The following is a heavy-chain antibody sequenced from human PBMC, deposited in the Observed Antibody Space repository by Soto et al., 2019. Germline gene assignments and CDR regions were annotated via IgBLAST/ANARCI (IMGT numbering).Heavy chain of an antibody. Sequence: SVKVSCKASGGTFSSYAISWVRQAPGQGLEWLGGIIPIFDTANYAQNFQGRVTITADEYTSTAYMELSSLRSEDTAVYYCARHDCISSSCYYYYYYGMDVWGQGTTVTVSS. V-gene: IGHV1-69*13. J-gene: IGHJ6*02. D-gene: IGHD2-2*01. CDR3: ARHDCISSSCYYYYYYGMDV. CDR2: IIPIFDTA. CDR1: GGTFSSYA.